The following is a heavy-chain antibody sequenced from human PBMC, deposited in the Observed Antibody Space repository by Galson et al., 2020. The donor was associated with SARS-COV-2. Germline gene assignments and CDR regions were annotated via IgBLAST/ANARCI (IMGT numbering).Heavy chain of an antibody. CDR2: INQDGREQ. V-gene: IGHV3-7*01. CDR3: ARDNWNQRGSDGFDI. Sequence: GGSLRLSCAASGFTFTAYWMTWVRQAPGKGLEWVADINQDGREQRDVDSVKGRFTISRDNAQDSLYLQRNNLRVEDTALCYCARDNWNQRGSDGFDIWGQGAVVTV. J-gene: IGHJ3*02. CDR1: GFTFTAYW. D-gene: IGHD1-20*01.